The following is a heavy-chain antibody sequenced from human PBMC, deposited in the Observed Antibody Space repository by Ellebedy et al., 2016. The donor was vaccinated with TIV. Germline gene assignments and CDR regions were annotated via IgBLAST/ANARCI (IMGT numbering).Heavy chain of an antibody. CDR3: ARYSSTSCYLY. V-gene: IGHV4-34*01. CDR1: GGSFSGYY. J-gene: IGHJ4*02. D-gene: IGHD2-2*01. Sequence: SETLSLXXAVYGGSFSGYYWSWIRQPPGKGLEWIGEINHSGSTNYNPSLKSRVTISVDTSKNQFSLKLSSVTAADTAVYYCARYSSTSCYLYWGQGTLVTVSS. CDR2: INHSGST.